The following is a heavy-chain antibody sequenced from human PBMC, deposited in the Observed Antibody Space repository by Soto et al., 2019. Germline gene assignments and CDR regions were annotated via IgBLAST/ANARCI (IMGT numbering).Heavy chain of an antibody. V-gene: IGHV4-31*03. CDR3: AREMIMRYYYMDV. Sequence: PSETLSLTCTVSGGSISSGGYYWSWIRQHPGKGLEWIGYIYYSGSTYYNPSLKSRVTISVDTSKNQFSLKLSSVTAADTAVYYCAREMIMRYYYMDVWGKGTKVTVSS. J-gene: IGHJ6*03. D-gene: IGHD3-22*01. CDR2: IYYSGST. CDR1: GGSISSGGYY.